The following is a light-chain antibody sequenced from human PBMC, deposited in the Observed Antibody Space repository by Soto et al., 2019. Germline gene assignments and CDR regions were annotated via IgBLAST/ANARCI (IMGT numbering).Light chain of an antibody. CDR3: CSYAGGGV. CDR2: DVN. J-gene: IGLJ3*02. CDR1: SSDVGGYNY. Sequence: QSALTQPRSVSGSPGQSVTISCTGTSSDVGGYNYVSWYQQHPGKAPKLMIYDVNKRPSGVPDRFSGSKSGNTASLTISGLQVADEADYYCCSYAGGGVFGGGTKLTVL. V-gene: IGLV2-11*01.